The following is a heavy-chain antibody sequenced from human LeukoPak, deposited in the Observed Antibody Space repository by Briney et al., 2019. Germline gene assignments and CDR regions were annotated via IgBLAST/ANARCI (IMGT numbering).Heavy chain of an antibody. CDR3: ARASEDYYDSSGYYYWGFDP. J-gene: IGHJ5*02. Sequence: GESLKISCKGSGYSFTSYWIGWVRQMPGKGLEWMGIIYPGDSDTRYSPSFQGQVTISADKSISTAYLQWSSLKASDTAMYYCARASEDYYDSSGYYYWGFDPWGQGTLVIVSS. D-gene: IGHD3-22*01. CDR1: GYSFTSYW. CDR2: IYPGDSDT. V-gene: IGHV5-51*01.